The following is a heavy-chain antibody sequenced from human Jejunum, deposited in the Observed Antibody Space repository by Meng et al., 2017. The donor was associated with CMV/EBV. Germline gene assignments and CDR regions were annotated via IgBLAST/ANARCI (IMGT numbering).Heavy chain of an antibody. CDR2: ISGSGGST. D-gene: IGHD6-13*01. CDR3: AKLGIAAAGTVDY. Sequence: SGVTFSSYAMSWVRQAPGKGLECVSAISGSGGSTYYADSVTGRFTISRDNSQNTLYLQMNSLRAEDTAVYYCAKLGIAAAGTVDYWGQGTLVTVSS. J-gene: IGHJ4*02. V-gene: IGHV3-23*01. CDR1: GVTFSSYA.